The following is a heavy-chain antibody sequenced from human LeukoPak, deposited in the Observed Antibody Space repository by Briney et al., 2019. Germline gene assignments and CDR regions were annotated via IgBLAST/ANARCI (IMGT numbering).Heavy chain of an antibody. CDR1: GFTFSSYA. Sequence: PGGSLRLSCAASGFTFSSYAMSWVRQAPGKGLEWVSAISGSGGSTYYADSVEGRFTISRDNSKNTLYLQMNSLRAEDTAVYYCAKDWVTMIVVVLDAFDIWGQGTMVTVSS. V-gene: IGHV3-23*01. CDR3: AKDWVTMIVVVLDAFDI. J-gene: IGHJ3*02. D-gene: IGHD3-22*01. CDR2: ISGSGGST.